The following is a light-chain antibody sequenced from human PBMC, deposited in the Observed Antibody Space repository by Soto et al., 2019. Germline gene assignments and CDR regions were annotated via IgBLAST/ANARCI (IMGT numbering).Light chain of an antibody. J-gene: IGKJ2*01. V-gene: IGKV3-20*01. CDR3: QQYRLPPHS. CDR1: QSVYNNY. Sequence: EIVLTQSPGTLSLSPGERATLSCRASQSVYNNYLAWYQQKPGQTPRLLVNGASNRATGIPDRFSGGGSGTYSTLTISSLAAEDFAVYCLQQYRLPPHSFGQGTRVEIK. CDR2: GAS.